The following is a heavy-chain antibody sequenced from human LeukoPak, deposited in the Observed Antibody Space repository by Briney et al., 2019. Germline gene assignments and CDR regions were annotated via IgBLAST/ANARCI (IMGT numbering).Heavy chain of an antibody. CDR1: GFTFNAYS. V-gene: IGHV3-21*01. CDR2: ISRASESI. D-gene: IGHD1-7*01. Sequence: PGGSLRLSCAASGFTFNAYSMGWVRQAPGKELEWVSIISRASESIFYADSVKGRFTISRGNAKNSLYLQMNGLRAEDTAAYYCMRGATDTTRWFDPWGQGTLVTVSS. J-gene: IGHJ5*02. CDR3: MRGATDTTRWFDP.